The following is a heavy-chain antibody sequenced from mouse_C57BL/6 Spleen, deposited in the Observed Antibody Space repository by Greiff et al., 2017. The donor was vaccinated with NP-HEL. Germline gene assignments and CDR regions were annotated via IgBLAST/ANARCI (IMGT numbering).Heavy chain of an antibody. Sequence: QVQLQQPGAELVMPGASVKLSCKASGYTFTSYWMHWVKQRPGQGLEWIGEIDPSDSYTNYNQKFKGKSTLTVDKSSSTAYMQLSSLTSEDSAVYFCARGGYGSSYSGFAYWGQGTLVTVSA. CDR3: ARGGYGSSYSGFAY. CDR1: GYTFTSYW. V-gene: IGHV1-69*01. D-gene: IGHD1-1*01. CDR2: IDPSDSYT. J-gene: IGHJ3*01.